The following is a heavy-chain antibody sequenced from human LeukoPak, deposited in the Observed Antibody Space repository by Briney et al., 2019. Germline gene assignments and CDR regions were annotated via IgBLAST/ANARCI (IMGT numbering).Heavy chain of an antibody. V-gene: IGHV3-23*01. CDR2: ISYSGAST. J-gene: IGHJ4*02. D-gene: IGHD3-22*01. CDR1: GFTFSSYA. CDR3: ANGVVRCFDSSSYSYYFDY. Sequence: GGSLRLSCAASGFTFSSYAMSWVRQAPGKGLEWVSFISYSGASTYYADSVKGRFTISRDNSKNTLYLQMSSLRAEDTAVYYCANGVVRCFDSSSYSYYFDYWGQGTLVTVSS.